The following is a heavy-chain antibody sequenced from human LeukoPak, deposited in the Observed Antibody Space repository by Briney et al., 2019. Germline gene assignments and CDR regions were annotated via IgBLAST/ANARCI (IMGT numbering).Heavy chain of an antibody. CDR2: INPDNGDT. CDR1: GYTFSAYY. V-gene: IGHV1-2*02. Sequence: ASVKVSCTTSGYTFSAYYIYWVRQAPGQGLEWMGYINPDNGDTQYAQKFQGRVTMTRDTSISTAFMELTRLKSDDTAVYYCAREASTSGWSCDFWGQEALVTVSS. D-gene: IGHD6-19*01. CDR3: AREASTSGWSCDF. J-gene: IGHJ4*02.